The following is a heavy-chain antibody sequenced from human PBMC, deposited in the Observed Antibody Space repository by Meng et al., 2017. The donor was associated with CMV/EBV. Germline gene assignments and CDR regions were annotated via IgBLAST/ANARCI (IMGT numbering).Heavy chain of an antibody. J-gene: IGHJ4*02. CDR3: ARDRTGYPFDY. CDR1: GFTFSDYY. V-gene: IGHV3-11*05. Sequence: QVRLVESGGGLVKPGGSLRRSCEASGFTFSDYYMSWIRQAPGKGLEWVSYISSSSSYTNYADSVKGRFTISRDNAKNSLYLQMNSLRAEDTAVYYCARDRTGYPFDYWGQGTLVTVSS. D-gene: IGHD3/OR15-3a*01. CDR2: ISSSSSYT.